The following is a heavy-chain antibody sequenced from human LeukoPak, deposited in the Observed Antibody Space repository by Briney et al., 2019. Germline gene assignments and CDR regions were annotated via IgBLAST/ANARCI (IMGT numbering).Heavy chain of an antibody. CDR3: AKDKRYSGYDPFDY. CDR2: ISGDGGST. V-gene: IGHV3-43*02. D-gene: IGHD5-12*01. Sequence: GGSLRLSCAASGFTFDDYAMHWVRQAPGKGLEWVSLISGDGGSTYHADSVKGRFTISRDNSKNSLYLQMNSLRTEDTALYYCAKDKRYSGYDPFDYWGQGTLVTVSS. J-gene: IGHJ4*02. CDR1: GFTFDDYA.